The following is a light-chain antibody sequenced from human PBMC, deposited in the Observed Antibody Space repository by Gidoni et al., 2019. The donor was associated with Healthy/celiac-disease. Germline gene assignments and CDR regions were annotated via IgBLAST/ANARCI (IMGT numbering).Light chain of an antibody. CDR2: GAS. J-gene: IGKJ2*01. CDR1: QSVSSN. V-gene: IGKV3-15*01. Sequence: ELVMTQSPATLSVSPGERATLSCRASQSVSSNLAWYQQKPGQAPRLLIYGASTRATGIPARFSGSGSGTEFTLTISSLQSEDFAVYYCQQYNNWPPWFGQGTKLEIK. CDR3: QQYNNWPPW.